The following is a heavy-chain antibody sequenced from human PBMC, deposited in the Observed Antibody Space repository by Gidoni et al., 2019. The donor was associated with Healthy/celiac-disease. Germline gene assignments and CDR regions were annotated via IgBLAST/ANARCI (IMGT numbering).Heavy chain of an antibody. J-gene: IGHJ4*02. CDR1: GGSISSSSYY. D-gene: IGHD6-19*01. CDR2: IYYSGST. V-gene: IGHV4-39*01. Sequence: QLQLQESGPGLVKPSETLSLTSPVSGGSISSSSYYWGWIRQPPGTGLEWIGSIYYSGSTYYNPSLKSRVTISVDTSKNQFALKLSSVTAADTAVYYCARGSGWADDFDYWGQGTLVTVSS. CDR3: ARGSGWADDFDY.